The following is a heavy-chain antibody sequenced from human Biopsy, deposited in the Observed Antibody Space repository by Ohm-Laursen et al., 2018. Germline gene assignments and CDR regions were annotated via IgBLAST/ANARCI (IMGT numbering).Heavy chain of an antibody. Sequence: SDTLSLTCSVSGGSIISYYWTWIRQPPGKGLEWIGHVYNGGITNYNPSLKSRVTISVDTSKNQFSLKVRSGTAADTAVYYCVRGVDYYDPYHYYALDVWGQGTTVTVSS. V-gene: IGHV4-59*12. D-gene: IGHD3-22*01. J-gene: IGHJ6*02. CDR1: GGSIISYY. CDR3: VRGVDYYDPYHYYALDV. CDR2: VYNGGIT.